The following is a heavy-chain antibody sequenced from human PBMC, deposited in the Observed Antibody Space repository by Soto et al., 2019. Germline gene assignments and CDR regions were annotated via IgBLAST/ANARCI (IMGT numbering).Heavy chain of an antibody. V-gene: IGHV4-31*03. Sequence: PSETLSLTCTVSGGSISSGGYYWSWIRQHPGKGLEWIGYIYYSGSTYYNPSLKSRVTISVDTSKNQFSLKLSSVTAADTAVYYCARVPKERRGGGNWFDPWGQGTLVTVSS. CDR3: ARVPKERRGGGNWFDP. J-gene: IGHJ5*02. CDR2: IYYSGST. CDR1: GGSISSGGYY. D-gene: IGHD3-10*01.